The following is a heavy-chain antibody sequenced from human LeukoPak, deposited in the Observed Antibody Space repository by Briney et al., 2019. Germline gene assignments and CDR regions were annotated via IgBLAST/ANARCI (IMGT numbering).Heavy chain of an antibody. V-gene: IGHV3-11*01. CDR1: GFTFSDYY. J-gene: IGHJ4*02. Sequence: PGGSLRLSCAASGFTFSDYYMSWIRQAPGKGLEWVSFISSTGRTIKYADSLEGRFTISRDNARTSLYLQMNSLRAEDAAVYFCAKAPVTSCRGAYCYPFDSWGQGTLVTVSS. D-gene: IGHD2-21*01. CDR2: ISSTGRTI. CDR3: AKAPVTSCRGAYCYPFDS.